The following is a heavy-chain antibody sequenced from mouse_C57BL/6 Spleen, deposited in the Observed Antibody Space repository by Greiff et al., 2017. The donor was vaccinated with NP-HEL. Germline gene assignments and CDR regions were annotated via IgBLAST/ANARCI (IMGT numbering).Heavy chain of an antibody. CDR2: IDPSDSYT. V-gene: IGHV1-59*01. CDR1: GYTFTSYW. CDR3: ARSITTVRYFDV. Sequence: QVQLQQPGAELVRPGTSVTLSCKASGYTFTSYWMHWVKQRPGQGLEWIGVIDPSDSYTNYNQKFKGKATLTVDTSSSTAYMQLSSLTSEDSAVYYCARSITTVRYFDVWGTGTTVTVSS. D-gene: IGHD1-1*01. J-gene: IGHJ1*03.